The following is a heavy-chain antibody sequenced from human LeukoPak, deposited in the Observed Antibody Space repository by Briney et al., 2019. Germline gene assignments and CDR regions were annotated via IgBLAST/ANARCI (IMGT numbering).Heavy chain of an antibody. CDR1: GYTFNTND. D-gene: IGHD1-26*01. CDR2: INPSGGST. V-gene: IGHV1-46*02. J-gene: IGHJ5*02. CDR3: ARDNSVGDTAWWFDP. Sequence: ASVKVSCKASGYTFNTNDINWVRQAPGQGLEWMGMINPSGGSTSYAQKFQGRVTMTRDMSTSTDYMELISLRSEDTAVYYCARDNSVGDTAWWFDPWGQGTLVTVS.